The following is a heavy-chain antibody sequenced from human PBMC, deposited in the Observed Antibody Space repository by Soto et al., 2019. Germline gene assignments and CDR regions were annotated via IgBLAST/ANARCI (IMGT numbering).Heavy chain of an antibody. CDR1: GFTFSSYG. D-gene: IGHD3-16*02. J-gene: IGHJ4*02. CDR2: VWNDGNTK. CDR3: ARDKGFYDHVWWSYRSAFDY. Sequence: QVYLVESGGGVVQPGGSLRLSCAASGFTFSSYGMHWVRQAAGKGPEWVAVVWNDGNTKYYADSVKGRFTISRDNSKNTVYLQMNNLRAEDTAVYYCARDKGFYDHVWWSYRSAFDYWGRGTLVAVSS. V-gene: IGHV3-33*01.